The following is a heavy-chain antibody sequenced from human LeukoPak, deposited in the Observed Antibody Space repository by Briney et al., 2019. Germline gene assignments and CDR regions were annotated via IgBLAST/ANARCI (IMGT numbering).Heavy chain of an antibody. J-gene: IGHJ5*02. D-gene: IGHD4-11*01. CDR3: TSDYSNYWFDP. CDR1: GFTFSGSA. V-gene: IGHV3-73*01. CDR2: IRSKANSYAT. Sequence: GGSLKLSCAASGFTFSGSAMHWVRQASGKGLEWVGRIRSKANSYATAYAASVKGRFTISRDDSKNTAYLHMNSLKTEDTAVYYCTSDYSNYWFDPWGQGTLVTVSS.